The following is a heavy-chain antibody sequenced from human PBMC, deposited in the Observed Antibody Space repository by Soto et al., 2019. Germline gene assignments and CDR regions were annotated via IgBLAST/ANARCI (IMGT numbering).Heavy chain of an antibody. CDR1: GGSISSSSYY. CDR3: ARHGGGRSSLDWFDP. CDR2: IYYSGST. V-gene: IGHV4-39*01. D-gene: IGHD6-6*01. Sequence: SETLSLTCTVSGGSISSSSYYWGWIRQPPGKGLEWIGSIYYSGSTYYNPSLKSRVTISVDTSKNQFSLKPSSVTAADTAVYYCARHGGGRSSLDWFDPWGQGTLVTVSS. J-gene: IGHJ5*02.